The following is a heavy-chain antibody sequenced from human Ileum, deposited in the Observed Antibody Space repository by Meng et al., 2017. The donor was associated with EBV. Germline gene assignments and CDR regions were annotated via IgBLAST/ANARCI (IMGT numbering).Heavy chain of an antibody. V-gene: IGHV4-61*08. CDR3: ARDWYSSGSD. CDR1: GGYVSSGGNY. CDR2: IYNSGST. J-gene: IGHJ4*02. D-gene: IGHD6-19*01. Sequence: APRQEAGPGVGSPWESRATTCMASGGYVSSGGNYCSWIRQPPGKGLDWIGYIYNSGSTNYNPSLKSRVTISVATSKNQFSLKLSSVTAADTAVYYCARDWYSSGSDWGQGTLVTVSS.